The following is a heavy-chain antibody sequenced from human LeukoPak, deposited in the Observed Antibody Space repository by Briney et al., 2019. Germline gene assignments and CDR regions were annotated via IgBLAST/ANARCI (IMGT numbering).Heavy chain of an antibody. Sequence: GGSLRLSCAASGFTFSSYSMNWVRQAPGKGLEWVSSISSRSGYIYYADSVKGRFTISRDNAKNSLYLQMNSLRAEDTAVYYCARDFSRYYFDYWGQGTLVTVSS. CDR2: ISSRSGYI. V-gene: IGHV3-21*01. J-gene: IGHJ4*02. CDR3: ARDFSRYYFDY. CDR1: GFTFSSYS. D-gene: IGHD6-25*01.